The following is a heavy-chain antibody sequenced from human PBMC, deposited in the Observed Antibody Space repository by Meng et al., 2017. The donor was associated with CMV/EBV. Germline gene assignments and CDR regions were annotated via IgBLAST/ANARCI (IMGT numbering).Heavy chain of an antibody. CDR3: ARGGTAAPLDY. CDR1: GYTFISYY. D-gene: IGHD2-21*02. Sequence: SCKASGYTFISYYMHWVRQAPGQGLEWMGIINPSGGSTSYAQKFQGRVTMTRDTSTSTVYMELSSLRSEDTAVYYCARGGTAAPLDYWGQGTLVTVSS. J-gene: IGHJ4*02. CDR2: INPSGGST. V-gene: IGHV1-46*01.